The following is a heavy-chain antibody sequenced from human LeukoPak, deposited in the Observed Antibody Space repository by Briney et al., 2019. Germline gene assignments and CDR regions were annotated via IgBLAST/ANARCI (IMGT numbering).Heavy chain of an antibody. CDR1: GFTFSSYG. V-gene: IGHV3-30*18. CDR3: AKDPLYDSGGSSGY. J-gene: IGHJ4*02. Sequence: GKSLRLTCAASGFTFSSYGMHWVRQAPGKGLEWVAVISYDGSNKYYADSVKGRFTISRDNSKNTLYLQMNSLRAEDTAVYYCAKDPLYDSGGSSGYWGQGTLVTVSS. D-gene: IGHD3-22*01. CDR2: ISYDGSNK.